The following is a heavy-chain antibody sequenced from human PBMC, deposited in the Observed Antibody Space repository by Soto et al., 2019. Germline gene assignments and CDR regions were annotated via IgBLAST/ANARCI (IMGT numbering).Heavy chain of an antibody. CDR2: INPNNGAT. CDR1: GYTFTSCA. D-gene: IGHD3-22*01. Sequence: ASVKVSCKVSGYTFTSCAMHWVRQAPGQGLEYMGWINPNNGATNYAQNFQGRVTMTWDTSISTAYMEVRRLRSDDTAVYYCAPHYPDSSGYFDHWGQGTLVTVSS. V-gene: IGHV1-2*02. J-gene: IGHJ4*02. CDR3: APHYPDSSGYFDH.